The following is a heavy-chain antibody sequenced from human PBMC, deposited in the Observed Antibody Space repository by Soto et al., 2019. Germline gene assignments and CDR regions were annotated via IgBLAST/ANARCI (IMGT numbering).Heavy chain of an antibody. D-gene: IGHD3-10*01. CDR3: ARGFGELRYGMDV. V-gene: IGHV4-59*01. Sequence: PSETLSLTCTVSGGSISSYYWSWLRQPPGKGLEWIGYIYYSGSTNYNPSLKSRVTISVDTSKNQFSLKLSSVTAADTAVYYCARGFGELRYGMDVWGQGTTVTVSS. J-gene: IGHJ6*02. CDR2: IYYSGST. CDR1: GGSISSYY.